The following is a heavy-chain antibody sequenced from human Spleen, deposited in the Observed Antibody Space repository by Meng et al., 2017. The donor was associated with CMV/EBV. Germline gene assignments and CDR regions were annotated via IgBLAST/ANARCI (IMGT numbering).Heavy chain of an antibody. Sequence: GGSLRLSCTTSGFIFGDYAMTWVRQAPEKGLEWVGLIRRSVYGGTTEYAASVKGRFTISKDDSKSIVYLQMNSLKTEDTAVYYCTRTYYDFWSGYFSEYWGQGTLVPSPQ. D-gene: IGHD3-3*01. CDR3: TRTYYDFWSGYFSEY. CDR2: IRRSVYGGTT. CDR1: GFIFGDYA. V-gene: IGHV3-49*04. J-gene: IGHJ4*02.